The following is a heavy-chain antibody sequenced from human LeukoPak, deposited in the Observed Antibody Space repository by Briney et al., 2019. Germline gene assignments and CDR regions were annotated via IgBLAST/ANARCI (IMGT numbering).Heavy chain of an antibody. CDR1: RFSFSNYA. CDR3: ARDPIYCSGGSCYSGFDY. Sequence: GRSLRLSCAASRFSFSNYAMHWVRQDSGRGLEWLAVISHDGINTYYADSVKGRFTISRDNSKNSLYLQMNSLRAEDTAVYYCARDPIYCSGGSCYSGFDYWGQGTLVTVSS. V-gene: IGHV3-30*03. CDR2: ISHDGINT. D-gene: IGHD2-15*01. J-gene: IGHJ4*02.